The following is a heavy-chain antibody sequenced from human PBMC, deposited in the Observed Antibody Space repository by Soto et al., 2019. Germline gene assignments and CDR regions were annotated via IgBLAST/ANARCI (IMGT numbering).Heavy chain of an antibody. V-gene: IGHV4-31*03. J-gene: IGHJ2*01. Sequence: QVQLQESGPGLVKPSQTLSVTCTVSGVSISSGSYYWTWIRQHPGKGLEWIGDISYSGSTFYNPSLKRRVTMSVDTSKHQFSLRVNSVTAADMAVYYCARRMALEARGWYCDLWGRGSLVTVAS. CDR1: GVSISSGSYY. D-gene: IGHD2-15*01. CDR2: ISYSGST. CDR3: ARRMALEARGWYCDL.